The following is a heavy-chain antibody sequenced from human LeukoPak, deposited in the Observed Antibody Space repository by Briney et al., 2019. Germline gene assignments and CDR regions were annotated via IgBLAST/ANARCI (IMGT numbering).Heavy chain of an antibody. CDR2: IPYDGSNK. J-gene: IGHJ4*03. CDR3: AKDRYGDYMDRALFDY. D-gene: IGHD4-17*01. CDR1: GFTLSRYW. V-gene: IGHV3-30*18. Sequence: PGGSLRLSCAASGFTLSRYWMDWVSPAPGEGLEWVAVIPYDGSNKYYANSVKGRFTISGDNSKTTQYLQMSRMRAEATAVYFCAKDRYGDYMDRALFDYWGQGTLVTVSS.